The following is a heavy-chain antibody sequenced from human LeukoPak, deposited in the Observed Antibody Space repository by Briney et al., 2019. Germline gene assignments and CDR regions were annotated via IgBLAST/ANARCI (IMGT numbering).Heavy chain of an antibody. CDR2: ISDSGDST. CDR3: ANAYGSGRYALFDY. J-gene: IGHJ4*02. Sequence: PGGSLRLSCVASGLTFRNYGMTWVRQAPGKGLEWVSAISDSGDSTYYADSVKGRFTISRDNSKNTLNLQMNSLRADDTAVYYCANAYGSGRYALFDYWGQGTLVTVSS. V-gene: IGHV3-23*01. CDR1: GLTFRNYG. D-gene: IGHD3-10*01.